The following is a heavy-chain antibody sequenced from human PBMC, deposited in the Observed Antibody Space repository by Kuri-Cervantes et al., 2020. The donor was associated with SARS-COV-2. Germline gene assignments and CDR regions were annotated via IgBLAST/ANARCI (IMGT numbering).Heavy chain of an antibody. CDR1: GGSVSSGSHY. V-gene: IGHV4-61*01. J-gene: IGHJ4*02. Sequence: GSLRLSCIVSGGSVSSGSHYWSWIRQPPGKGLEWIGYIYYSGSTKYNPFLKSRVTMSVDTSKNQFSLKLNSVTPADTAVYYCARTLDYYGSGTYCFDYWGQGTLVTVSS. D-gene: IGHD3-10*01. CDR3: ARTLDYYGSGTYCFDY. CDR2: IYYSGST.